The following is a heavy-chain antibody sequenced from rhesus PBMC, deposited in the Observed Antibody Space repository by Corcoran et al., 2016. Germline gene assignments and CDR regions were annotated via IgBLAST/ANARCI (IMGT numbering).Heavy chain of an antibody. J-gene: IGHJ1*01. CDR3: ARTDGNCYYGYFEF. CDR1: GDSVSSNSAT. CDR2: TYYRSRLKN. D-gene: IGHD3-22*01. Sequence: QVQLQESGPGLVKPSQTLSLTCAISGDSVSSNSATWNWIRQSPSRGLEWLGRTYYRSRLKNDYRQSVQNRRTIDPDTSKNQFSLQLNSVTPEDMSVYYCARTDGNCYYGYFEFWGQGALVTVSS. V-gene: IGHV6-1*01.